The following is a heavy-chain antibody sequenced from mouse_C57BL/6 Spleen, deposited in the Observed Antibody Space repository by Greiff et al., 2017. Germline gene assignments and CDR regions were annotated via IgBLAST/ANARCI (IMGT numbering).Heavy chain of an antibody. D-gene: IGHD4-1*01. V-gene: IGHV1-52*01. J-gene: IGHJ2*01. Sequence: QVQLQQPGAELVRPGSSVKLSCKASGYTFTSYWMPWVKQRPIQGLEWIGNIDPSDGDTNYNQKFKDKATLTVDKSSSTAYMQLSSLTSEDSAVYYCARDGTGVDYWGQGTTLTVSS. CDR3: ARDGTGVDY. CDR1: GYTFTSYW. CDR2: IDPSDGDT.